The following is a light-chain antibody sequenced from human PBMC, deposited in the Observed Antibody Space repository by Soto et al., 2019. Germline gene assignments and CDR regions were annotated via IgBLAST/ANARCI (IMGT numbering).Light chain of an antibody. J-gene: IGLJ2*01. CDR1: KLGDKY. CDR2: QDS. V-gene: IGLV3-1*01. Sequence: SYELTQPPSVSVSPGQTASITRSGDKLGDKYACWYQQKPGQSPVLVIYQDSKRPSGIPERFSGSNSGNTATLTISGTQAMDEADYYCQAWDSSTARVVFGGGTKLTVL. CDR3: QAWDSSTARVV.